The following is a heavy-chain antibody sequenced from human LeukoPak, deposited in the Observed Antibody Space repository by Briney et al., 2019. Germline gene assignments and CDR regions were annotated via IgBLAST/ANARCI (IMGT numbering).Heavy chain of an antibody. CDR1: GFTFSSYG. V-gene: IGHV3-23*01. D-gene: IGHD4-17*01. Sequence: GGSLRLSCAASGFTFSSYGMSWVRQAPGKGLKWVSAISGSGGSTYYADSVKGRFTISRDNSKNTLYLQMNSLRAEDTAVYYCAKDRPTVTRYWYFDLWGRGTLVTVSS. CDR3: AKDRPTVTRYWYFDL. CDR2: ISGSGGST. J-gene: IGHJ2*01.